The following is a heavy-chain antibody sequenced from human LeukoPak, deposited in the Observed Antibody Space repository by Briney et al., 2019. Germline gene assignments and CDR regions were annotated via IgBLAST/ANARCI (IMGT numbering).Heavy chain of an antibody. V-gene: IGHV1-2*02. J-gene: IGHJ4*02. CDR2: INPNNGGT. D-gene: IGHD3-10*01. Sequence: ASVKVSCKASGYTFTGHYMHWVRQAPGQGLEWMGWINPNNGGTTYAQKFQGRVTMSRDTSISTAYMELSGLRSDDTAVYYCARAMYGPAGGDYWGQGTLVTVSS. CDR1: GYTFTGHY. CDR3: ARAMYGPAGGDY.